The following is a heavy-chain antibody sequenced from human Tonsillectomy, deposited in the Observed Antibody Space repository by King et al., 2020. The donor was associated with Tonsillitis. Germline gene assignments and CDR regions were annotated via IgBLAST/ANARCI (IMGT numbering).Heavy chain of an antibody. J-gene: IGHJ4*02. Sequence: QLQESGPGVVKPSETLSLTCTVSGGSISSSDHYWAWIRQPPGKGLEWIGYMYYIGTVFYNPSLKSRTTISGGTSENRFSLKLSPVTAADTAVYFCARYVSGSVDYWGQGALVTVSS. CDR2: MYYIGTV. V-gene: IGHV4-39*01. D-gene: IGHD1-26*01. CDR3: ARYVSGSVDY. CDR1: GGSISSSDHY.